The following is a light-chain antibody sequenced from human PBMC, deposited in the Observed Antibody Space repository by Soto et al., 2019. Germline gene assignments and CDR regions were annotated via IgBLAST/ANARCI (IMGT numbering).Light chain of an antibody. CDR3: QQYNNWPRT. J-gene: IGKJ1*01. CDR1: QSVSSN. CDR2: GAS. Sequence: EILMTQSPATLSVSPGERATLSCRASQSVSSNLAWYQQKPGQAPRLLFYGASTRATGIPARFSGSGSGTEFTLTISSLQSEDFAVYYCQQYNNWPRTFGQGNKVEIK. V-gene: IGKV3-15*01.